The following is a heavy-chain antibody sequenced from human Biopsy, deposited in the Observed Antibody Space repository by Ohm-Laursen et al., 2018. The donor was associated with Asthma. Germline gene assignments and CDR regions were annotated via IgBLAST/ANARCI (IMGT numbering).Heavy chain of an antibody. J-gene: IGHJ2*01. D-gene: IGHD6-6*01. Sequence: GTLSLTCIVSGDAMSTCGSYWGWIRQSPGKGLEWIGSIYYSGRTYYNPSLESRVTISADTSKNHFSLKVTSVTAADTAVYYCARAVSSSSYWYFDLWGRGDLVTVSS. CDR1: GDAMSTCGSY. CDR3: ARAVSSSSYWYFDL. V-gene: IGHV4-39*02. CDR2: IYYSGRT.